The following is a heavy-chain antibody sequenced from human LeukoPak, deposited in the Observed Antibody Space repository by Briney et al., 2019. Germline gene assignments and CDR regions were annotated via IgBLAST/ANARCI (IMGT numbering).Heavy chain of an antibody. CDR2: ISGSGGST. V-gene: IGHV3-23*01. Sequence: GGSLRLSCAASGFTFSSYAMSWVRQAPGKGLEWVSGISGSGGSTSYADSVKGRFSISRDNSKNTLYLQMNSLRAEDTAVYYCARGLAYYYDSSAYFLDYWGQGTLVTVSS. J-gene: IGHJ4*02. D-gene: IGHD3-22*01. CDR1: GFTFSSYA. CDR3: ARGLAYYYDSSAYFLDY.